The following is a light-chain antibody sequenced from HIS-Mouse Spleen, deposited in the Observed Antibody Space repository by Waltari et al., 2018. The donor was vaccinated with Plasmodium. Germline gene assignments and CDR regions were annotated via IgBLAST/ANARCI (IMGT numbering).Light chain of an antibody. CDR1: ALPKKY. CDR3: YSTDSSGNHRV. CDR2: KES. V-gene: IGLV3-10*01. J-gene: IGLJ3*02. Sequence: SYELTQPPSVSVSPGQTARITCHGDALPKKYAYWYQQKSGQAPVLVIYKESKRPSGIPERFSGSSSGTRATLTISGAQVEDEADYYCYSTDSSGNHRVFGGGTKLTVL.